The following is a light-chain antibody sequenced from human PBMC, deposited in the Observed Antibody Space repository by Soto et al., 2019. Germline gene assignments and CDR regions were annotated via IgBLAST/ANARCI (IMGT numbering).Light chain of an antibody. V-gene: IGKV1-6*02. CDR3: LQDYAYPRT. CDR1: QAVSSD. Sequence: AIQLTQSPSSLSASIGDRVTISCRASQAVSSDLGWYQVKPGTAPKLLIYGASTLHSGVPSRFSGSGSGSDFTLTISGLQAGDFGTYYCLQDYAYPRTFGQGTRV. J-gene: IGKJ1*01. CDR2: GAS.